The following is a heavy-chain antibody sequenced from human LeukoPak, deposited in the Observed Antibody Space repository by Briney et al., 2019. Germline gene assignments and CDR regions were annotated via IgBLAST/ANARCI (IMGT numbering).Heavy chain of an antibody. CDR2: ISSSSSII. J-gene: IGHJ3*02. CDR1: GFTFSTYN. CDR3: ARDRPMIVVVDAFDI. Sequence: GGSLRLSCAASGFTFSTYNMNWVRQAPGKGLEWVSYISSSSSIIYYTDSVKGRFTISRDNAKNSLYLQMNSLRAEDTAVYYCARDRPMIVVVDAFDIWGQGTMVTVSS. V-gene: IGHV3-48*01. D-gene: IGHD3-22*01.